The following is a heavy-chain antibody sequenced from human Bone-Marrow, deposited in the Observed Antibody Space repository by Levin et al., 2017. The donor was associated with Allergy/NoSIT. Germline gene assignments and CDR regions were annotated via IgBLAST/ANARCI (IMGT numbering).Heavy chain of an antibody. D-gene: IGHD3-16*02. CDR2: ISSSGSTI. CDR3: ARQGGSYRGFDY. V-gene: IGHV3-48*03. CDR1: GFTFSSYE. J-gene: IGHJ4*02. Sequence: GGSLRLSCAASGFTFSSYEMNWVRQAPGKGLEWVSYISSSGSTIYYADSVKGRFTISRDNAKNSLYLQMNSLRAEDTAVYYCARQGGSYRGFDYWGQGTLVTVSS.